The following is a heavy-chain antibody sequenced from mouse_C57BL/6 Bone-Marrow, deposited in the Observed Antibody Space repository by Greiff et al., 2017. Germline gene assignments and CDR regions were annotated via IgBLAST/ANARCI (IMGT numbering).Heavy chain of an antibody. J-gene: IGHJ1*03. Sequence: DVKLVESGEGLVKPGGSLKLSCAASGFNFSSYAMSWVRQTPEKRLEWVAYISSGGDYIYYAETVKGRFTISRDNDRNTLYLPMSSLKSEDTAMYYCTRDQDYYGSSGYFDVWGTGTTVTVSS. V-gene: IGHV5-9-1*02. CDR3: TRDQDYYGSSGYFDV. D-gene: IGHD1-1*01. CDR1: GFNFSSYA. CDR2: ISSGGDYI.